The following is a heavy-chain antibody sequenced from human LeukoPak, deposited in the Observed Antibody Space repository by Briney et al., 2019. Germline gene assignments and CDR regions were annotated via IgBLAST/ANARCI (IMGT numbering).Heavy chain of an antibody. CDR3: TKAGHSSFWYYFDC. D-gene: IGHD6-19*01. J-gene: IGHJ4*02. CDR2: LSGSGDTT. V-gene: IGHV3-23*01. CDR1: GLTFSSYA. Sequence: GGSLRLSCAASGLTFSSYAMSWVRQVPGKGLEWVSTLSGSGDTTYYADSVRGRFTISRDNSKNTLYLQMNSLRAEDTAVYFCTKAGHSSFWYYFDCWGQGTLVTVSS.